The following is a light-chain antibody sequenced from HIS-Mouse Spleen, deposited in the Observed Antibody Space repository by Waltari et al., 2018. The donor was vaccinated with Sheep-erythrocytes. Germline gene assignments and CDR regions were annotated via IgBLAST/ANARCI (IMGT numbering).Light chain of an antibody. CDR2: DAS. CDR1: QRVSSY. Sequence: EIVLTQSPPTLSLSPGERAPLSCRASQRVSSYLAWYQQKPGQAPRLLIYDASNRATGIPARFSGSGSGTDFTLTISSLGPEDFAVYYCQQRSNWYTFGQGTKLEIK. J-gene: IGKJ2*01. CDR3: QQRSNWYT. V-gene: IGKV3-11*01.